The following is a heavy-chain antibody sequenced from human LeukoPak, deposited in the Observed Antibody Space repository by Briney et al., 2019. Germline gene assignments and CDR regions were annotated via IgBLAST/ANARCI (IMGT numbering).Heavy chain of an antibody. J-gene: IGHJ3*02. V-gene: IGHV3-74*01. Sequence: GGSLRLSCAASGFTFSSYWMHWVRQAPGKGLVWVSRINSDGSSTRYADSVKGRFTISRDNAKNTLSLKMNSLRAEHTAVYYCARAEYIVVVVAEGDNAFDIWGQGTMVTVSS. CDR3: ARAEYIVVVVAEGDNAFDI. CDR1: GFTFSSYW. CDR2: INSDGSST. D-gene: IGHD2-15*01.